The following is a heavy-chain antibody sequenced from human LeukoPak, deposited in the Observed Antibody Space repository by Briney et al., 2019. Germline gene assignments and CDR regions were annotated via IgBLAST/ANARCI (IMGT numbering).Heavy chain of an antibody. CDR2: IRGSDGST. Sequence: SGGSLRLSCAASGFTFRSYAMSWVRQAPGKGLEWVSAIRGSDGSTYYVDSVKGRFTISRDNSKNTLSLQMSSLRAEDTAVYYCAKAGHFYYYDMDVWGQGTTVTVPS. V-gene: IGHV3-23*01. J-gene: IGHJ6*02. CDR3: AKAGHFYYYDMDV. CDR1: GFTFRSYA.